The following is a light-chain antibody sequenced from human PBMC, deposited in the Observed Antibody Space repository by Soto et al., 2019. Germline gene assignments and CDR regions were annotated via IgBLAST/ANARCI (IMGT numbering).Light chain of an antibody. J-gene: IGKJ2*01. Sequence: DIQMTQSPSNLSASVGDRVTITCRASQTIGSLLAWYQQKAGRAPKLLIYKASTLESGVPSRFSGSRSGTEFTLTISSLQPDDFATYYCQHYNSYPPMYTFGQGTKLEI. CDR2: KAS. CDR3: QHYNSYPPMYT. CDR1: QTIGSL. V-gene: IGKV1-5*03.